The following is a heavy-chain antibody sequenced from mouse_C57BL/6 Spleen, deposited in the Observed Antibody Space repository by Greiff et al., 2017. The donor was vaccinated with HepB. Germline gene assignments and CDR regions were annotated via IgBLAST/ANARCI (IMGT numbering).Heavy chain of an antibody. CDR1: GFNIKDYY. J-gene: IGHJ3*01. D-gene: IGHD2-4*01. CDR2: IDPEDGDT. CDR3: ARYDYEAY. V-gene: IGHV14-1*01. Sequence: EVKLVESGAELVRPGASVKLSCTASGFNIKDYYMHWVKQRPEQGLEWIGRIDPEDGDTEYAPKFQGKATMTADKSSSTAYMQLSSLTSEDSAVYFCARYDYEAYWGQGTLVTVSA.